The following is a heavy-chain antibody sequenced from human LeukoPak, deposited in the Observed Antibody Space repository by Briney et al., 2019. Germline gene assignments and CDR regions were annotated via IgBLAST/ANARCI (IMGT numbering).Heavy chain of an antibody. CDR1: GFTFSSYN. J-gene: IGHJ4*02. CDR3: ARVYVGSTTTCPYDY. Sequence: GGSLRLSCAASGFTFSSYNMNWVRQAPGKGLEWVSSISSSSAYIYYADSVKGRFTISRDNAKNTLYLQMNSLRAEDTAVYYCARVYVGSTTTCPYDYWGQGTLVTVSS. D-gene: IGHD3-16*01. V-gene: IGHV3-21*01. CDR2: ISSSSAYI.